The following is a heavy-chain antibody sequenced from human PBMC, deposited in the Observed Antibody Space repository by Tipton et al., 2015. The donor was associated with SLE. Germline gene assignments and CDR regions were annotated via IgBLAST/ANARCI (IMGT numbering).Heavy chain of an antibody. J-gene: IGHJ4*02. Sequence: TLSLTCTVSGASLNTGNYYWTWIRQPAGKGLEWIGRIFTSGSTNYDRSLKSRATISLDTSKNQFSLKLRSVTAADTAVYYCASILNHAFDYWGQGTLATVSS. CDR2: IFTSGST. V-gene: IGHV4-61*02. D-gene: IGHD2-8*01. CDR3: ASILNHAFDY. CDR1: GASLNTGNYY.